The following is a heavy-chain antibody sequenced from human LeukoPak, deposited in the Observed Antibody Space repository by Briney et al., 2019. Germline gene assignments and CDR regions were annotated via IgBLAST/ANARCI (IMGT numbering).Heavy chain of an antibody. CDR1: GFIFSDYY. Sequence: GGSLRLSCAASGFIFSDYYMSWIRQAPGKGLEWVSYISSSGSTIYYADSVKGRFTISRDNAKNSLYLQMNSLRAQDTAVYYCVKLRYCSGGSCFEDMDVWGKGTTVTVSS. D-gene: IGHD2-15*01. V-gene: IGHV3-11*01. J-gene: IGHJ6*03. CDR2: ISSSGSTI. CDR3: VKLRYCSGGSCFEDMDV.